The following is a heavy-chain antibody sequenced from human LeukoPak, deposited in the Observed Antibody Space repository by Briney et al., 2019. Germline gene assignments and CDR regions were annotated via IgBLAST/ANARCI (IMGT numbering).Heavy chain of an antibody. J-gene: IGHJ4*02. CDR3: AKEEQYSYAI. CDR2: ISYDGSNK. D-gene: IGHD5-18*01. V-gene: IGHV3-30*18. CDR1: GFTFSSYG. Sequence: GRSLRLSCAASGFTFSSYGMHWVRQPPGKGLELVAVISYDGSNKYYADSVKGPFTISRDNSKNTLYLQMNSLRAEDTAVYYCAKEEQYSYAIWGQGTLVTVSS.